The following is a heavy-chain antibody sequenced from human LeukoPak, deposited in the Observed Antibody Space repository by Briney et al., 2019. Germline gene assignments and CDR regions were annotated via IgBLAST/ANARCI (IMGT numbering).Heavy chain of an antibody. D-gene: IGHD3-10*01. CDR3: ARPMTPWPPGYGSGSSNAFDI. J-gene: IGHJ3*02. CDR1: GGSISSYY. CDR2: INHSGST. V-gene: IGHV4-34*01. Sequence: PSETLSLTCTVSGGSISSYYWSWIRQPPGKGLEWIGEINHSGSTNYNPSLKSRVTISVDTSKNQFSLKLSSVTAADTAVYYCARPMTPWPPGYGSGSSNAFDIWGQGTMVTVSS.